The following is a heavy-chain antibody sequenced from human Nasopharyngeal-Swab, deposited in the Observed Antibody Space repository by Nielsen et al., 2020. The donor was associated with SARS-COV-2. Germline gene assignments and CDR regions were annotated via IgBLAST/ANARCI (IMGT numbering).Heavy chain of an antibody. CDR3: ASAEGRTGYYYYMDV. J-gene: IGHJ6*03. Sequence: SVKVSCKASGGTFSSHAISWVRQAPGQGLEWMGGIIPIFGTANYAQKFQGRVTITADESTSTAYMELSSLRSEDTAVYYCASAEGRTGYYYYMDVWGKGTTVTVSS. CDR2: IIPIFGTA. D-gene: IGHD3/OR15-3a*01. CDR1: GGTFSSHA. V-gene: IGHV1-69*13.